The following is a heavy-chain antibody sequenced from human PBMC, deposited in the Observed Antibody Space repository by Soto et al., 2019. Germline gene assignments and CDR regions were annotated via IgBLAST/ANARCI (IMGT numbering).Heavy chain of an antibody. CDR3: ARLVVATFKWFDS. V-gene: IGHV4-39*01. D-gene: IGHD5-12*01. CDR2: VYYSGNT. Sequence: SETLSLTCTVSGGSISSSSYHWGWIRQPPGKGLEWIGTVYYSGNTYYNPSLKSRVTISVDTSKNQVSLKSSSVTAADTAVYYCARLVVATFKWFDSWGQGTLVTVSS. CDR1: GGSISSSSYH. J-gene: IGHJ5*01.